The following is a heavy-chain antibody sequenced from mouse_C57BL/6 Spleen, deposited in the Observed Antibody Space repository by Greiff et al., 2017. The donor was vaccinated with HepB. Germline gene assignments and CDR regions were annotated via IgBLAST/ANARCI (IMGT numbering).Heavy chain of an antibody. V-gene: IGHV1-82*01. J-gene: IGHJ2*01. CDR2: IYPGDGDT. CDR3: AITTVGYFDY. D-gene: IGHD1-1*01. CDR1: GYAFSSSW. Sequence: QVQLQQSGPELVKPGASVKISCKASGYAFSSSWMNWVKQRPGKGLEWIGRIYPGDGDTNYNGKFKGKATLTADKSSSTAYMQLSSLTSEDSAVYFCAITTVGYFDYWGQGTTLTVSS.